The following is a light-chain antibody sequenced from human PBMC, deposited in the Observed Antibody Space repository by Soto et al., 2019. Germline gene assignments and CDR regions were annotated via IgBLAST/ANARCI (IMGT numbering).Light chain of an antibody. Sequence: QLVLTQPASVSGSPGQSITISCTGTSSDVGGYSYVSWYQQHPGKAPKLIISEVSSRPSGVSSRFSGSKSGNTASLTVSGLQAEDEADYYCSSYAGSNNVFGTGTKLTVL. J-gene: IGLJ1*01. CDR3: SSYAGSNNV. V-gene: IGLV2-14*01. CDR2: EVS. CDR1: SSDVGGYSY.